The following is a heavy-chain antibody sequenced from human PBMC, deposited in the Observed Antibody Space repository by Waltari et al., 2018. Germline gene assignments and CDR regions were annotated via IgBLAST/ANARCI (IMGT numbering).Heavy chain of an antibody. Sequence: QVQLVQSGAEVKQPGSSVKVSCTASGGTFSSSAISWLRQAPGPGLEWMGGIIPIFGTANYAQKFQGRVTITADESTSTAYMELSSLRAEDTAVYYCARVGGATLGYFDYWGQGTLVTVSS. V-gene: IGHV1-69*01. CDR1: GGTFSSSA. J-gene: IGHJ4*02. CDR3: ARVGGATLGYFDY. CDR2: IIPIFGTA. D-gene: IGHD1-26*01.